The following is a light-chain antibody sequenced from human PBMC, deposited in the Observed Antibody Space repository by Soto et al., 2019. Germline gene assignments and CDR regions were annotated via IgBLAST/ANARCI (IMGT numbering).Light chain of an antibody. J-gene: IGKJ1*01. CDR2: DAS. CDR1: QSVSVF. V-gene: IGKV3-11*01. CDR3: QQYAISPWT. Sequence: EIVLTQSPATLSLSPGERATLSCRASQSVSVFLAWYQQKPGQAPRLLIFDASNRATGIPARFSGSGSGTDFTLIISRLEPEDFAVYHCQQYAISPWTFGQGTKLEVK.